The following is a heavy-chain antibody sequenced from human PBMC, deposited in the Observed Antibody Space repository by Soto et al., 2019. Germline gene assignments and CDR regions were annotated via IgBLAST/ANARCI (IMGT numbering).Heavy chain of an antibody. Sequence: PSETLSLTCTVSGGSISSSSYYWGWIRQPPGKGLEWIGSIYYSGSTYYNPSLKSRVTISVDTSKNQFSLKLSSVTAADTAVYYCARRGYPEGGWDDYWGQGTLVTVSS. CDR2: IYYSGST. CDR3: ARRGYPEGGWDDY. J-gene: IGHJ4*02. D-gene: IGHD6-19*01. CDR1: GGSISSSSYY. V-gene: IGHV4-39*01.